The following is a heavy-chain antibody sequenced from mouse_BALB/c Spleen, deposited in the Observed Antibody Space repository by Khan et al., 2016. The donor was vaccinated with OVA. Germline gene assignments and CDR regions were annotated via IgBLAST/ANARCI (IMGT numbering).Heavy chain of an antibody. D-gene: IGHD2-10*01. CDR2: INTYTGEP. Sequence: QIQLVQSGPEVKKPGETVKISCKASGHTFTKFGMNWVKQAPGKGLKWMGWINTYTGEPTYADDFNGRFAFSLETSASTAYLQINNLKNEDTAIYFCARPPYFSYVLDNWGQGTSVTVSS. V-gene: IGHV9-3-1*01. CDR3: ARPPYFSYVLDN. CDR1: GHTFTKFG. J-gene: IGHJ4*01.